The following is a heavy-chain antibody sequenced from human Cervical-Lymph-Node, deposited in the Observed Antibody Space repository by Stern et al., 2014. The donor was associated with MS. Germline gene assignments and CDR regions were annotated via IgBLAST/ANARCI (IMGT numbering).Heavy chain of an antibody. J-gene: IGHJ2*01. V-gene: IGHV4-59*01. CDR2: IYYSGST. Sequence: MQLVESGPGLVKPSETLSLTCTVSGGSISSYYWSWIRQPPGKGLEWIGDIYYSGSTNYNPSLKSRVTISVDTSKNQFSLKLSSVTAADTAVYYCARGTGYSSSWYWYFDLWGRGTLVTVSS. CDR3: ARGTGYSSSWYWYFDL. D-gene: IGHD6-13*01. CDR1: GGSISSYY.